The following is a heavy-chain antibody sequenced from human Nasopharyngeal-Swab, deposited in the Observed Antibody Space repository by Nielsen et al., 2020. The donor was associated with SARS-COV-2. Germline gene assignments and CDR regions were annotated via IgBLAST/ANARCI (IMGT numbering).Heavy chain of an antibody. Sequence: IRQPPGKGLEWIGYIYYSGSTYYNPSLKSRVNRSVDTSKNQISLKVRSVTAADTAVYYCARGRKQQLVLRWFDPWGQGTLVTVSS. CDR3: ARGRKQQLVLRWFDP. CDR2: IYYSGST. J-gene: IGHJ5*02. V-gene: IGHV4-31*02. D-gene: IGHD6-13*01.